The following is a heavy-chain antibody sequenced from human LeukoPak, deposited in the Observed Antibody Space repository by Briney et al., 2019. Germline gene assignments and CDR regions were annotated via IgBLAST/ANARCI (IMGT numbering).Heavy chain of an antibody. J-gene: IGHJ4*02. CDR3: AGGSSSGFFDY. CDR2: TRNGANSYTT. D-gene: IGHD6-6*01. Sequence: PGGSLRLSCAASGFIFSDHYMDWVREAPGKGLEWVGRTRNGANSYTTEYAASVKGRFTISRDNSKNSLYLEMNSLKTEDTAVYYCAGGSSSGFFDYWGLGTLVTVSS. CDR1: GFIFSDHY. V-gene: IGHV3-72*01.